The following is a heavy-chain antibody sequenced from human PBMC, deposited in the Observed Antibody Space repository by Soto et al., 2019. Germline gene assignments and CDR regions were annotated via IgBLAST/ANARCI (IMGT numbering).Heavy chain of an antibody. Sequence: PSETLSLTCVVSGGSISSYYWSWIRQPPGKGLEWIGYIYYSGSTNYNPSLKSRVTISVDTSKNQFSLKLSSVTAADTAVYYCERFRSSEKHMNVWGQGTTVTVSS. J-gene: IGHJ6*02. V-gene: IGHV4-59*01. CDR3: ERFRSSEKHMNV. CDR1: GGSISSYY. D-gene: IGHD3-10*01. CDR2: IYYSGST.